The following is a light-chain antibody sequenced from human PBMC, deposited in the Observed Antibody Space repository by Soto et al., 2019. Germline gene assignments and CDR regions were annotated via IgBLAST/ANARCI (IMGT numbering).Light chain of an antibody. V-gene: IGLV7-46*01. CDR2: DTN. CDR3: SLSYSTGRV. Sequence: QAVVTQEPSLTVSPGGTVTLTCGSSTGDVTSGLYPYWFQQKPGQAPRTLXXDTNNKHSWTPARFSGSLVGGKAALTLSGAQNEDEAEYYCSLSYSTGRVFXGGTQLTVL. J-gene: IGLJ3*02. CDR1: TGDVTSGLY.